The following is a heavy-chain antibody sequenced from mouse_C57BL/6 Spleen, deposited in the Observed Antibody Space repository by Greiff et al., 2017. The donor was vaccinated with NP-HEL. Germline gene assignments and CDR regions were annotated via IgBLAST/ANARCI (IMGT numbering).Heavy chain of an antibody. CDR3: ARRRGNYGYFDV. CDR1: GYTFTDYN. J-gene: IGHJ1*03. CDR2: INPNNGGT. D-gene: IGHD2-1*01. V-gene: IGHV1-18*01. Sequence: VQLQQSGPELVKPGASVKIPCKASGYTFTDYNMDWVKQSHGKSLEWIGDINPNNGGTIYNQKFKGKATLTVDKSSSAAYMELRSLTSEDTAVYYYARRRGNYGYFDVWGTGTTVTVSS.